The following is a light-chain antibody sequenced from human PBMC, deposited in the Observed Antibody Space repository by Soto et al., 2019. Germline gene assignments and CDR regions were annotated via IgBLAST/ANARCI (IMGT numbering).Light chain of an antibody. CDR1: QSVSSY. Sequence: EIVLTQSPATLSLSPGERATLSCRASQSVSSYLAWYQQKPGQAPRLLIYDASHSATGIPARFSGSGSVTDFTLTISSLEPEDFAVYYCQPRSNWPPYTFGQGTKLEIK. V-gene: IGKV3-11*01. J-gene: IGKJ2*01. CDR2: DAS. CDR3: QPRSNWPPYT.